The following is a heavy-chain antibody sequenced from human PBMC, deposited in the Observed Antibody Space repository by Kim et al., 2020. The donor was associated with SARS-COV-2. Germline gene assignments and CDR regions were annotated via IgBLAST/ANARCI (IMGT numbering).Heavy chain of an antibody. D-gene: IGHD4-17*01. CDR1: GYSFTSYW. CDR2: IYPGDSDT. J-gene: IGHJ6*02. CDR3: ARANLDYGDLLYYYGMDV. V-gene: IGHV5-51*01. Sequence: GESLKISCKGSGYSFTSYWIGWVRQMPGKGLEWMGIIYPGDSDTRYSPSFQGQVTISADKSISTAYLQWSSLKASDTAMYYCARANLDYGDLLYYYGMDVWGQGTTVTVSS.